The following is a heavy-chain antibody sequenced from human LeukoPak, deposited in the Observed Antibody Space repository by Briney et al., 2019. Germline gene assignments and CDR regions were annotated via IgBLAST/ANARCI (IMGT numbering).Heavy chain of an antibody. D-gene: IGHD5-24*01. CDR1: GFTFSSYS. Sequence: GGSLRLSCAASGFTFSSYSMNLVRQAPGEGLEWVSSISSSSSYIYYADSVKGRFTISRDNAKNSLYLQMNSLRAEDTAVYYCARGIEETLIDYWGQGTLVTVSS. CDR3: ARGIEETLIDY. J-gene: IGHJ4*02. V-gene: IGHV3-21*01. CDR2: ISSSSSYI.